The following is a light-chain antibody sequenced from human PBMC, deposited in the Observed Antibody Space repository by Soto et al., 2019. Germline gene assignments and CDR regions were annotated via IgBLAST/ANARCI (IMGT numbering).Light chain of an antibody. J-gene: IGLJ2*01. CDR2: EVS. CDR1: SSDVGGYNY. Sequence: QSALTQPASVSGSPGQSITISCTGTSSDVGGYNYVSWYQQHPGKAPKVMIYEVSNRPSGVSNRFSGSKSGNTASLTISGLQVEDEADYYCSSYTSSSTGVFGGGTKVTVL. CDR3: SSYTSSSTGV. V-gene: IGLV2-14*01.